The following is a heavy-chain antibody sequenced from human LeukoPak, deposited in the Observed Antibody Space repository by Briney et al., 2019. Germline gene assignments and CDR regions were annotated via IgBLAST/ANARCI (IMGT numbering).Heavy chain of an antibody. V-gene: IGHV1-18*01. CDR1: GYTFTSYG. Sequence: GASVKVSCKCSGYTFTSYGITWVRQAPGQGLEGMGWINGYNGNTNYAQKLQGRVTMTTDTPTRTAYMELRSLRSDDTAVYYCTLSVWGHGSGLNYWGQGTLVTVSS. J-gene: IGHJ4*02. D-gene: IGHD6-19*01. CDR3: TLSVWGHGSGLNY. CDR2: INGYNGNT.